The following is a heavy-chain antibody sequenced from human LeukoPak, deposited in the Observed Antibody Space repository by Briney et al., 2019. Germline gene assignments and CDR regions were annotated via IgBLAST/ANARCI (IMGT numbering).Heavy chain of an antibody. J-gene: IGHJ4*02. CDR3: AKESLDYFDY. CDR1: GFTFSNYW. V-gene: IGHV3-7*03. Sequence: GGSLRLSCAASGFTFSNYWMTWVRQAPGKGLEWVANIKQDGTEKYYVDSVKGRSTISRDNAKNSLYLQMNSLRAEDTAVYYCAKESLDYFDYWGQGTLVTVSS. CDR2: IKQDGTEK.